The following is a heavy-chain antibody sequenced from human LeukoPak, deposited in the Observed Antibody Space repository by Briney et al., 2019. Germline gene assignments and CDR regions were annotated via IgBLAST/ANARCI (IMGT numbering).Heavy chain of an antibody. CDR2: ISSSSSTI. CDR1: GFTFNSYS. V-gene: IGHV3-48*04. CDR3: ASSCYDSSGYSDY. J-gene: IGHJ4*02. D-gene: IGHD3-22*01. Sequence: GGSLRLSCAASGFTFNSYSMNWVRQAPGKGLEWVSYISSSSSTIYYADSVKGRFTISRDNAKNSLYLQMNSLRAEDTAVYYCASSCYDSSGYSDYWGQGTLVTVSS.